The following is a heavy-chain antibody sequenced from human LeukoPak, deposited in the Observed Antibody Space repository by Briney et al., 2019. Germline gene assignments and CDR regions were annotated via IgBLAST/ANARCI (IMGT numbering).Heavy chain of an antibody. CDR3: ARSSGYSSGWYRVQHDY. J-gene: IGHJ4*02. CDR2: IYTSGST. D-gene: IGHD6-19*01. CDR1: GGSISSGSYY. Sequence: PSETLSLTCTVSGGSISSGSYYWSWIRQPAWKGLEWIGRIYTSGSTNYNPSLKSRVTISVDTSKNQFSLKLSSVTAADTAVYYCARSSGYSSGWYRVQHDYWGQGTLVTVSS. V-gene: IGHV4-61*02.